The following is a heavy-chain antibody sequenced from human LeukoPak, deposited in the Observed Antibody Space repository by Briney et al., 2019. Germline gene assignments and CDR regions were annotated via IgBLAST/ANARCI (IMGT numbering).Heavy chain of an antibody. CDR2: INPNSGGT. J-gene: IGHJ6*03. CDR3: ARDGYDFWSDYYYYMDV. V-gene: IGHV1-2*02. Sequence: GASVKVSCEASGYTFTGYYMHWVRQAPGQGLEWMGWINPNSGGTNYAQKLQGRVTMTTDTSTSTAYMELRSLRSDDTAVYYCARDGYDFWSDYYYYMDVWGKGTTVTVSS. CDR1: GYTFTGYY. D-gene: IGHD3-3*01.